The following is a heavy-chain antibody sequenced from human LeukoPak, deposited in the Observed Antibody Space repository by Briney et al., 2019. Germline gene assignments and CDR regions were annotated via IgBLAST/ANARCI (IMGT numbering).Heavy chain of an antibody. V-gene: IGHV4-39*07. Sequence: PSETLSLTCTVSGGSISSSSYYWGWIRQPPGKGLEWIGSIYYSGSTYYNPSLKSRVTISVDTSKNQFSLKLSSVTAADTAVYYCASLTGGPQDYYDSSGYFPYYWGQGTLVTVSS. J-gene: IGHJ4*02. D-gene: IGHD3-22*01. CDR2: IYYSGST. CDR1: GGSISSSSYY. CDR3: ASLTGGPQDYYDSSGYFPYY.